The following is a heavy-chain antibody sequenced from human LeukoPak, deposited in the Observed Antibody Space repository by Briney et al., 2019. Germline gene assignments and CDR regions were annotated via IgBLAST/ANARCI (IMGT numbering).Heavy chain of an antibody. CDR2: INHSGST. J-gene: IGHJ3*02. V-gene: IGHV4-34*01. CDR1: GGSFSGYY. CDR3: SRKPLIAYCGGDCYPARNAFDI. D-gene: IGHD2-21*02. Sequence: SETLSLTCAVYGGSFSGYYWSWIRQPPGKGLEWIGEINHSGSTNYNPSLKSRVTISVDTSKNQFSLELGSVTAADTAVYYCSRKPLIAYCGGDCYPARNAFDIWGQGTMVTVSS.